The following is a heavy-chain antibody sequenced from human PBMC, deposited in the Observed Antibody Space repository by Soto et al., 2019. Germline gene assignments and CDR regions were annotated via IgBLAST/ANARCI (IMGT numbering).Heavy chain of an antibody. CDR3: ARAPWDDDLRYYYYMDV. Sequence: GGSLRLSCAASGFTFSSYATHWVRQAPGKGLEWVAVISYDGSNKYYADSVKGRFTISRDNSKNTLYLQMNSLRSEDTAVYYCARAPWDDDLRYYYYMDVWGKGTTVTVSS. CDR2: ISYDGSNK. J-gene: IGHJ6*03. D-gene: IGHD1-1*01. CDR1: GFTFSSYA. V-gene: IGHV3-30-3*01.